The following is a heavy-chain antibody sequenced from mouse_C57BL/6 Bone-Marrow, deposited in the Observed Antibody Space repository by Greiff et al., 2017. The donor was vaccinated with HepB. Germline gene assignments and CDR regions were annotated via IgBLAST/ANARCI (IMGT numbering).Heavy chain of an antibody. D-gene: IGHD1-1*01. CDR2: IDPEDGET. CDR3: ARGNYYTWFAY. J-gene: IGHJ3*01. Sequence: EVMLVESGAELVKPGASVKLSCTASSFNIKDYYMHWVKQRTEQGLEWIGRIDPEDGETKYAPKFQGKATITADTSSNTAYLQLSSLTSEDTAVYYCARGNYYTWFAYWGQGTLVTVSA. CDR1: SFNIKDYY. V-gene: IGHV14-2*01.